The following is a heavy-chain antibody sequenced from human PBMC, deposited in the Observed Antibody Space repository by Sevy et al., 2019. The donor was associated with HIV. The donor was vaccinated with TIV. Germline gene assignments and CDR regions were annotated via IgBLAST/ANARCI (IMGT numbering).Heavy chain of an antibody. J-gene: IGHJ3*02. CDR3: ARVGRRDAFDI. CDR1: GFPFTTYA. V-gene: IGHV3-7*03. D-gene: IGHD3-10*01. CDR2: IKQDGSEK. Sequence: GGSLRLSCAASGFPFTTYAVHWVRQAPGKGLEWLANIKQDGSEKYYVDSVKGRFTISRDNAKNSLYLQMNSLRAEDTAVYYCARVGRRDAFDIWGQGTMVTVSS.